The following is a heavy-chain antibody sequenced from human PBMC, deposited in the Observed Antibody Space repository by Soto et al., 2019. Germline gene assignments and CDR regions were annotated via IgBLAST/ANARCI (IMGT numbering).Heavy chain of an antibody. Sequence: QVQLVESGGGVVQPGRSLRLSCAASGFTFSSSGMHWVRQTPVKGLEWLAVISYDGTHRYYEDSVKGRFTISRDNSENTLYLQLNSLRTEDTALYYCAKAGGKGFDPSRGGDGLDVRGQGTTVTVYS. V-gene: IGHV3-30*18. CDR2: ISYDGTHR. CDR3: AKAGGKGFDPSRGGDGLDV. D-gene: IGHD3-10*01. CDR1: GFTFSSSG. J-gene: IGHJ6*02.